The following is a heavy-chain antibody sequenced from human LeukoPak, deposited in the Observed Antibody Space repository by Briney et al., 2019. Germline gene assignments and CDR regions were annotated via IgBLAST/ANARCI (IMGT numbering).Heavy chain of an antibody. CDR2: INPNSGGT. Sequence: ASVKVSCKASGYTFTGYYMHWVRQAPGQGLEWMGWINPNSGGTNYAQKFQGRVTMTRDTSISTAYMELSRLRSDDTAVYYCARVTTVTPLNWFDPWGQGTLVTVSS. CDR3: ARVTTVTPLNWFDP. V-gene: IGHV1-2*02. D-gene: IGHD4-17*01. J-gene: IGHJ5*02. CDR1: GYTFTGYY.